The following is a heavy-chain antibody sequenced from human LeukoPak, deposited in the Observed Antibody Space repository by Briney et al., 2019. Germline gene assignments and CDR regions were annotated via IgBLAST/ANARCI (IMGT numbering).Heavy chain of an antibody. V-gene: IGHV4-34*01. D-gene: IGHD5-18*01. J-gene: IGHJ5*02. CDR1: GGSFSGYY. Sequence: KPSETLSLTCAVYGGSFSGYYWSWIRQPPGKGLEWIGEINHSGSTNYNPSLKSRVTISVDTSKNQFSLKLSSVTAADTAVYYCARWGPALRGYSYVPRLNSGVYNWFDPWGQGTLVTVSS. CDR2: INHSGST. CDR3: ARWGPALRGYSYVPRLNSGVYNWFDP.